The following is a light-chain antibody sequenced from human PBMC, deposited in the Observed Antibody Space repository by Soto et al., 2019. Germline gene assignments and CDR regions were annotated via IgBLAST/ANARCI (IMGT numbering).Light chain of an antibody. J-gene: IGKJ1*01. CDR1: QSVSSN. CDR2: GAS. V-gene: IGKV3-15*01. Sequence: EIVMTQSPATLSVSPGVRVTLSCRASQSVSSNLAWYQQKPGQAPRLLIYGASTRATGIPARFSGSGSGTEFTLIISSLQSEDFAVYYCQQYNNWPPWTFGQGTKVEIK. CDR3: QQYNNWPPWT.